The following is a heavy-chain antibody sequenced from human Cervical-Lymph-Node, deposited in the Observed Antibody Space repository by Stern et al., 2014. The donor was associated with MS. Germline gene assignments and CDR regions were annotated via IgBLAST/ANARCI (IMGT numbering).Heavy chain of an antibody. J-gene: IGHJ6*02. CDR1: GGTFNSYA. D-gene: IGHD1-26*01. V-gene: IGHV1-69*01. CDR2: FIHYFGTA. CDR3: ARTMGLYFFHAMDV. Sequence: VQLVESGAEVKEPGSSVKVSCKASGGTFNSYAASWVRQAPGQGLEWGGGFIHYFGTANYAQNLQGRVTITADESASTVYMELSSLRSEDTALYYCARTMGLYFFHAMDVWGQGTAVTVSS.